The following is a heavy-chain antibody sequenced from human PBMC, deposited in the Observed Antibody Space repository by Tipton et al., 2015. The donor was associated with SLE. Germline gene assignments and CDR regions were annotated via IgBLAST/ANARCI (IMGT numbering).Heavy chain of an antibody. CDR2: IYYSGRN. D-gene: IGHD1-7*01. V-gene: IGHV4-38-2*02. CDR1: LYSIGSGFY. J-gene: IGHJ6*04. Sequence: TLSLTCTVSLYSIGSGFYWDWVRQAPGKGLEWIGYIYYSGRNNYNPSLKTRVTMSVDTSKSQFSLKLTSVTAADTAVYYCARATDWNLSPDVWGKGTTVTVSS. CDR3: ARATDWNLSPDV.